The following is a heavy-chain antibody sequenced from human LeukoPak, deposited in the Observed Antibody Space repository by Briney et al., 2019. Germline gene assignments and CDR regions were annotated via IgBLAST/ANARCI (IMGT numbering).Heavy chain of an antibody. CDR2: ISGSGSTI. V-gene: IGHV3-23*01. D-gene: IGHD2-2*01. CDR1: GFTFSSYA. J-gene: IGHJ3*02. CDR3: ARDLSPVGYCSSTSCPKNVAFDI. Sequence: GGSLRLSCAASGFTFSSYAMSWVRQAPGKGLEWVSAISGSGSTIYYADSVKGRFTISRDNAKNSLYLQMNSLRAEDTAVYYCARDLSPVGYCSSTSCPKNVAFDIWGQGTMVTVSS.